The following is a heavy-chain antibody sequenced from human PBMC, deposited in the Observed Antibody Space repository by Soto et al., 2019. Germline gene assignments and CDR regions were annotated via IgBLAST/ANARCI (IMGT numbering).Heavy chain of an antibody. D-gene: IGHD4-17*01. CDR1: GYTFTSYY. CDR3: ARVFCADYGDYVLWSVGD. CDR2: INPSGGST. Sequence: GASVKVSCKASGYTFTSYYMHWVRQAPGQGLEWMGIINPSGGSTSYAQKFQGRVTMTRDTSTSTVYMELSSLRSEDTAVYYCARVFCADYGDYVLWSVGDRGQRTLVTGSS. V-gene: IGHV1-46*03. J-gene: IGHJ4*02.